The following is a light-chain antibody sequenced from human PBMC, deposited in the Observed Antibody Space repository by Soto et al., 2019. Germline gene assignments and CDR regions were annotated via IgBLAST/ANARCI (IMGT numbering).Light chain of an antibody. CDR3: QQCGSSPPIT. J-gene: IGKJ5*01. CDR2: GAS. CDR1: QSVSSSY. Sequence: EIVLTQSPGTLSLSPGERATLSCRASQSVSSSYLAWYQQKPGQAPRLLIHGASSRATGIPDRFSGSGSGTDFTLTISRLEPEDFAVYYCQQCGSSPPITFGQGTRLEIK. V-gene: IGKV3-20*01.